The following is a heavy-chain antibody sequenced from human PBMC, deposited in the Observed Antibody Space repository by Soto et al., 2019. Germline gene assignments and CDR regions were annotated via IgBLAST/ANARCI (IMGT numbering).Heavy chain of an antibody. D-gene: IGHD4-17*01. CDR1: GGSISTNSYY. J-gene: IGHJ4*02. Sequence: QMQLQESGPGLVKPSETLSLTCTVSGGSISTNSYYWAWIRQPPGKGLEWIGTIYYSGSTYYNPSLQRRVTISVDTSKNQISLTLSSVTAADTAVYYGARRVYFGDYGPFDRWGQGTLVTVSS. CDR2: IYYSGST. CDR3: ARRVYFGDYGPFDR. V-gene: IGHV4-39*01.